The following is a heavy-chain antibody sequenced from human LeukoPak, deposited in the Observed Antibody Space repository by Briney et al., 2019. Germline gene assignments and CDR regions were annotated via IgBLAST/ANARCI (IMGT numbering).Heavy chain of an antibody. CDR1: GYTFTMYG. Sequence: ASVKVSCKASGYTFTMYGINWVRQAPGQGLEWMGWISTYNGNTNSAQKFQGRVTMTTDTSTTTAYMELRNLISDDTAVYYCARGSITSGWYRGFDYWGQGTLVTVSS. J-gene: IGHJ4*02. CDR3: ARGSITSGWYRGFDY. CDR2: ISTYNGNT. V-gene: IGHV1-18*01. D-gene: IGHD6-19*01.